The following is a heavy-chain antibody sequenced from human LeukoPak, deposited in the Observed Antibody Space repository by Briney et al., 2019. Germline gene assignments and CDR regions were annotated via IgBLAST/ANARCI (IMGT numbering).Heavy chain of an antibody. CDR1: GGSIGTSY. CDR2: LYNSGST. CDR3: ARHGRDDVEMATITV. J-gene: IGHJ1*01. D-gene: IGHD5-24*01. Sequence: SETLSLTCAVCGGSIGTSYWSWIRQPPGKGLEWIGRLYNSGSTNYNPSLRSRVTISIDTSNNQFSLRMNSMTAADTAVYFCARHGRDDVEMATITVWGQGTLVTVAS. V-gene: IGHV4-59*08.